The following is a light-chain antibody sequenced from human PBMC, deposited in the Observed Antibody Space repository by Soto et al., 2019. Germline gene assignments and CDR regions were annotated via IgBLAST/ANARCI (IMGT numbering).Light chain of an antibody. CDR2: GAS. CDR1: QTVSSNY. J-gene: IGKJ4*01. V-gene: IGKV3-20*01. Sequence: EIILTQSPDTLSLSPGERATLSCRASQTVSSNYLAWYQQKPGQPPRLLIYGASSRATGIPDRFSGSGSGTDFTLTISSLQPEDFATYYCQQANSFPRALTFGGGTKVDIK. CDR3: QQANSFPRALT.